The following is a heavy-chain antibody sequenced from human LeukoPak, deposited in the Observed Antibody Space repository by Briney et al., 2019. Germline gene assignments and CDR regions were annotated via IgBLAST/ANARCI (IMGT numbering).Heavy chain of an antibody. D-gene: IGHD6-13*01. V-gene: IGHV1-69*13. CDR3: ARARGIPSSSLYYFDY. Sequence: GASVKVSCKASGGTFSSYAISWVRQAPGQGLEWMGGIIPIFGTANYAQKFQGRVTITADESTSTAYMELSSLRSEDTAVYYCARARGIPSSSLYYFDYWGQGTLVTVSS. CDR2: IIPIFGTA. CDR1: GGTFSSYA. J-gene: IGHJ4*02.